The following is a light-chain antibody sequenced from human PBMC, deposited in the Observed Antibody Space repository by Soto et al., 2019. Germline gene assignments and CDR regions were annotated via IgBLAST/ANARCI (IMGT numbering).Light chain of an antibody. Sequence: AIRMTQSPSSFSASTGDRVTITCRASQGISSYLAWYQQKPGTAPKLLIYAASTLQSGVPSRFSGSGSGTDFTLTISCLQSEDFATYYCQQYYSYPPMYTFGQGTKLEIK. J-gene: IGKJ2*01. CDR3: QQYYSYPPMYT. CDR1: QGISSY. CDR2: AAS. V-gene: IGKV1-8*01.